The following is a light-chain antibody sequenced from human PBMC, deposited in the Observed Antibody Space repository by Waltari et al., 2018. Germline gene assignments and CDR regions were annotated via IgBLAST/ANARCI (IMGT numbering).Light chain of an antibody. CDR3: CSYAGRYTSV. CDR1: NSAVGSYNY. J-gene: IGLJ2*01. CDR2: DVD. Sequence: QSALTQPRSVSGSPGQSLTLSCTGTNSAVGSYNYASWYHQRPGKAPNLVIYDVDQRPSGVPDRFSGSKAGNTASLTISGLQADDEADYYCCSYAGRYTSVFGGGTKVTVL. V-gene: IGLV2-11*01.